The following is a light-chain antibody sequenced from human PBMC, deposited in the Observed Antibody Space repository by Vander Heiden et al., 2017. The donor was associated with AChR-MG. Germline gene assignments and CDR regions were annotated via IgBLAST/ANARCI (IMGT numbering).Light chain of an antibody. CDR2: EVS. CDR3: SSYTSSSTVV. V-gene: IGLV2-14*01. CDR1: LSDVGGYNY. Sequence: QSALTQPASVYGSPGQSITISCTGTLSDVGGYNYVSWYQQHPGKAPKLMIYEVSNRPSGVSNRVSGSKSGNTASLTISGLQAEDEADYYCSSYTSSSTVVFGGGTKLTVL. J-gene: IGLJ2*01.